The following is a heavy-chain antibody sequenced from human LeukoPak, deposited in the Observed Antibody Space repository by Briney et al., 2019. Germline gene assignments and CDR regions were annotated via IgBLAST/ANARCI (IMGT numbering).Heavy chain of an antibody. D-gene: IGHD3-3*01. CDR3: ARVDYDFWSGYYNPFDY. CDR1: GYTFTGYY. J-gene: IGHJ4*02. CDR2: ISPNSGGT. V-gene: IGHV1-2*02. Sequence: ASVKVSCKASGYTFTGYYMHWVRQAPGQGLEWMGWISPNSGGTNYAQKFQGRVTMTRDTSISTAYMELSRLRSDDTAVYYCARVDYDFWSGYYNPFDYWGQGTLVTVSS.